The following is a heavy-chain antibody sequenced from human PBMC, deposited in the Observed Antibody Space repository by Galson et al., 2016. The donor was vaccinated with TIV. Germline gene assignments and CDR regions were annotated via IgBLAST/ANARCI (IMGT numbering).Heavy chain of an antibody. CDR2: TYYRSTWYN. Sequence: CAISGDSVSSPSAAWDWIRQSPSRGLEWLGRTYYRSTWYNDYAASLKRRITINPDTSKNQFSLQLTSVTPEDAAVYYCARGAPSVFGVIMTLDYWGQGTLVTASS. CDR1: GDSVSSPSAA. D-gene: IGHD3-3*01. CDR3: ARGAPSVFGVIMTLDY. V-gene: IGHV6-1*01. J-gene: IGHJ4*02.